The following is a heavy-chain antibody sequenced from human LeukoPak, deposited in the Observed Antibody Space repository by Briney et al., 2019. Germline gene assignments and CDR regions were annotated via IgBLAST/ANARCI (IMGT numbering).Heavy chain of an antibody. Sequence: GESLRLSCAASGFTFSSYSMNWVRQAPGKGLEWVSSISSSSSYIYYADSVKGRFTISRDNAKNSLYLQMNSLRAEDTAVYYCARDYYDSSGPLIVAFDIWGQGTMVTVSS. CDR2: ISSSSSYI. D-gene: IGHD3-22*01. J-gene: IGHJ3*02. CDR1: GFTFSSYS. CDR3: ARDYYDSSGPLIVAFDI. V-gene: IGHV3-21*01.